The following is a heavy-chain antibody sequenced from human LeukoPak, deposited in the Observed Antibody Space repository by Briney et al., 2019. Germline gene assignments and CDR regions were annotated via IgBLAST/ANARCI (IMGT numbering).Heavy chain of an antibody. CDR1: GXTFNSYW. CDR3: AREGCSGGSCYFDY. Sequence: GGSLRLSCAASGXTFNSYWMSWVRQAPGKGLEWVANIKQDGSEKYYVDSVKGRFTISRDNAKNSLYLQMNSLRAEDTAVYYCAREGCSGGSCYFDYWGQGTLVTVSS. CDR2: IKQDGSEK. D-gene: IGHD2-15*01. V-gene: IGHV3-7*05. J-gene: IGHJ4*02.